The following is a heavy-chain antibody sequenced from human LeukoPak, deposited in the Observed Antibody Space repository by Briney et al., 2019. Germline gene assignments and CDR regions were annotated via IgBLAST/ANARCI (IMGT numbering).Heavy chain of an antibody. J-gene: IGHJ4*02. V-gene: IGHV3-53*01. Sequence: GGSLRLSCAASGFTVSNNYMSWVRQAPGKGLEWVSAVYDGDTTYYADSVKGRFTISRDNSKNTLYLQINSLRVEDTAVYFCARDRLLYLDYWGQGTPVTASS. CDR3: ARDRLLYLDY. CDR1: GFTVSNNY. D-gene: IGHD2-21*02. CDR2: VYDGDTT.